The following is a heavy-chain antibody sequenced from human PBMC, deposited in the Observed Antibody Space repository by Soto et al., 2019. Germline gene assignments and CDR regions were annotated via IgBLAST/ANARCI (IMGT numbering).Heavy chain of an antibody. D-gene: IGHD3-9*01. J-gene: IGHJ6*02. Sequence: SQTLSLTCAISGDSVSSNTASWNWIRQSPSRVLEWLGRTYYRSKWYNDYAVSVKSRLTINPDTSKNQSSLQLNSVTPVDTAVYYCARASRPRELRYFDWLSRHYYYYGMDVWGQGTTVTVSS. CDR2: TYYRSKWYN. CDR3: ARASRPRELRYFDWLSRHYYYYGMDV. V-gene: IGHV6-1*01. CDR1: GDSVSSNTAS.